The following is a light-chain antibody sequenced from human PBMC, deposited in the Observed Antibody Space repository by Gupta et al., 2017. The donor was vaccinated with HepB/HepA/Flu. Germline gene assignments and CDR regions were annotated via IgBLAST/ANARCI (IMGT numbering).Light chain of an antibody. CDR2: AAS. CDR1: QGIRND. V-gene: IGKV1-6*01. CDR3: LQDYNYPLT. Sequence: AIQMAQSPYSLSASVGDRVTITCRASQGIRNDLGWYQQKPGKAPKLLIYAASSLQSGVPSRFSGSGSGTDFTLTISSLQPEDFATYYCLQDYNYPLTFGGGTKVEIK. J-gene: IGKJ4*01.